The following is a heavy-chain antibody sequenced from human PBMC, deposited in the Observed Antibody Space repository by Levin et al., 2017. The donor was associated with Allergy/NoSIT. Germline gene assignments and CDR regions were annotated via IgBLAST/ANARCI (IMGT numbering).Heavy chain of an antibody. J-gene: IGHJ3*02. CDR2: IIPILGIA. CDR3: ARDRYDILTGYYYAFDI. V-gene: IGHV1-69*04. D-gene: IGHD3-9*01. Sequence: KISCQASGGTFSSYAISWVRQAPGQGLEWMGRIIPILGIANYAQKFQGRVTITADKSTSTAYMELSSLRSEDTAVYYCARDRYDILTGYYYAFDIWGQGTMVTVSS. CDR1: GGTFSSYA.